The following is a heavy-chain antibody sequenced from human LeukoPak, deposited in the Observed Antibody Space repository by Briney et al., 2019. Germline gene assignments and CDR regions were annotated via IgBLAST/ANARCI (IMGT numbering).Heavy chain of an antibody. D-gene: IGHD3-10*01. Sequence: PSETLSLTCAVYGGSFSGYYWSWIRQPPGKGLEWIGEINHSGSTNYNPSLKSRVTTSVDTSKNQFSLKLSSVTAADTAVYYCARGSFRRGGTAKERSSRQFGYWGQGTLVTVSS. CDR1: GGSFSGYY. CDR3: ARGSFRRGGTAKERSSRQFGY. V-gene: IGHV4-34*01. J-gene: IGHJ4*02. CDR2: INHSGST.